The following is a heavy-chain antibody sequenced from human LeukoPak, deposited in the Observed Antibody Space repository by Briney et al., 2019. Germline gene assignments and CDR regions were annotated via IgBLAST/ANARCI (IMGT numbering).Heavy chain of an antibody. V-gene: IGHV4-59*01. J-gene: IGHJ4*02. CDR2: IYYSGST. Sequence: SETLSLTGAVSGGSISSYYWSWSRQPPGKGLEWIGYIYYSGSTNYNPSLKSRVTISADTSETQFSLKLSSVTAADTAVYYCARVRYDILTGYGASGFDYWGQGTLVTVSS. CDR1: GGSISSYY. D-gene: IGHD3-9*01. CDR3: ARVRYDILTGYGASGFDY.